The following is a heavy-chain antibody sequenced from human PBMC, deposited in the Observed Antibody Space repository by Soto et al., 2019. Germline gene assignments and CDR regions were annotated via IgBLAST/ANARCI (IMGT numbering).Heavy chain of an antibody. CDR2: IIPIFGTP. CDR3: ARDSGSTGYYGMDV. V-gene: IGHV1-69*13. J-gene: IGHJ6*02. D-gene: IGHD2-15*01. CDR1: GGTFSSYA. Sequence: SVKVSCKACGGTFSSYAISWVRQAPGQGLEWMGGIIPIFGTPNYAQKFQGRVTITADESTSTAYMELSSLRSEDTAVYYCARDSGSTGYYGMDVWGQGTTVTVS.